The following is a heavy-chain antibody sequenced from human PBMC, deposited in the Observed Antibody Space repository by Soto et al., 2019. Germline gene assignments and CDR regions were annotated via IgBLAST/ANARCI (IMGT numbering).Heavy chain of an antibody. D-gene: IGHD3-10*01. CDR2: IYHSGST. CDR3: ARHNYGSGSTYFDY. Sequence: SATLSLTCAVSGGSISSGGYPWSWIRQPPGKGLEWIGYIYHSGSTYYNPSLKSRVTISVDRSKNQFSLKLNSMTAADTAVYYCARHNYGSGSTYFDYWGQGTLVTVSS. V-gene: IGHV4-30-2*01. CDR1: GGSISSGGYP. J-gene: IGHJ4*02.